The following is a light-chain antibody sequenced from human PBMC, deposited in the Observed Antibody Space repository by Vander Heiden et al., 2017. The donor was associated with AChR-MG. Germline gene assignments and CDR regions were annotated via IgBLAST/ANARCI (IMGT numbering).Light chain of an antibody. CDR1: QSLLHSNGYNY. CDR3: KQATNSIT. V-gene: IGKV2-28*01. CDR2: LGS. Sequence: DIVLTQSPLCLPVTPGEPASISCRSSQSLLHSNGYNYLDWYLQQPGQPPQILIYLGSNRASGVPDRFSGSGSGTNFTLKISRVEAEDVGVYYCKQATNSITFGQGTRLEIK. J-gene: IGKJ5*01.